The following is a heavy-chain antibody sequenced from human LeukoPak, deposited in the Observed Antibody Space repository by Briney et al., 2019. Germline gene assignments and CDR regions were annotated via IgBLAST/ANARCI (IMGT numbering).Heavy chain of an antibody. J-gene: IGHJ3*02. CDR1: GFTFSGYG. CDR2: ISNGNTE. Sequence: GGFLRLSCAASGFTFSGYGINWVRLAPGKGLEWVSMISNGNTEHYADSVKGRFTVSRDNARNSAYLQMNSLRDEDTAMYYCARAITMKVVSSDAFDIWGQGTTVTVSS. CDR3: ARAITMKVVSSDAFDI. V-gene: IGHV3-48*02. D-gene: IGHD3-22*01.